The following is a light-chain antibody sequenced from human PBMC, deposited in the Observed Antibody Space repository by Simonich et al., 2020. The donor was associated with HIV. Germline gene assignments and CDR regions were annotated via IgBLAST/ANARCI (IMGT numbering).Light chain of an antibody. CDR2: WAS. CDR1: QSVLYSSNNKNY. J-gene: IGKJ2*01. V-gene: IGKV4-1*01. CDR3: QQYYSTPT. Sequence: DIVMTQSPDSLAVSLGESATINCKSSQSVLYSSNNKNYLAWYQQKQGQPPKLLIYWASTRESGVPDRFSGSGSGTDFTLTISSLQAEDVAVYYCQQYYSTPTFGQGTKLEIK.